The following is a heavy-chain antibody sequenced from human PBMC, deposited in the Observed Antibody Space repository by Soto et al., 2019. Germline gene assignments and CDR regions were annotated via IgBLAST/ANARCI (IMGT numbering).Heavy chain of an antibody. D-gene: IGHD1-26*01. CDR3: AKDLYSGSYYSLWFDP. CDR2: ISWNSGSI. Sequence: PVGSLRLSCAASGFTFDDYAMHWVRQAPGKGLEWVSGISWNSGSIGYADSVKGRFTISRDNAKNSLYLQMNSLRAEDTALYYCAKDLYSGSYYSLWFDPWGQGTLVTVSS. V-gene: IGHV3-9*01. J-gene: IGHJ5*02. CDR1: GFTFDDYA.